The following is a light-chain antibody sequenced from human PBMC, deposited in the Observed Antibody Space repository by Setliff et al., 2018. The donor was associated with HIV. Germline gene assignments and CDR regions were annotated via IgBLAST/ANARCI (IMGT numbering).Light chain of an antibody. CDR1: SSDIGRYNL. CDR3: CSNTGSNTYV. CDR2: QAT. Sequence: QSALTQPASVSGSPGQSITISCTGSSSDIGRYNLVSWYQQHPGKAPKPMIYQATKRPSGVSNRFSGSKSGNTASLTISGLQAEDEADYYCCSNTGSNTYVFVTGTKV. V-gene: IGLV2-23*01. J-gene: IGLJ1*01.